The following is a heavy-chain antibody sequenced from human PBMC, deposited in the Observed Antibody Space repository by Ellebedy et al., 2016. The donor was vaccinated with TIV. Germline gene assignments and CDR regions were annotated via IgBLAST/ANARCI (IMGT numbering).Heavy chain of an antibody. CDR2: LYYSGST. V-gene: IGHV4-39*06. D-gene: IGHD4-17*01. CDR1: GGSVSSSSYY. J-gene: IGHJ4*02. CDR3: ARVTVNTAFDS. Sequence: MPSETLSLTCTVSGGSVSSSSYYWGWIRQPPGKGLEWIGTLYYSGSTYYNPSLKSRATISRDTSKNQFTLRLTSVTAADTAVHFCARVTVNTAFDSWGQGTLVTVSS.